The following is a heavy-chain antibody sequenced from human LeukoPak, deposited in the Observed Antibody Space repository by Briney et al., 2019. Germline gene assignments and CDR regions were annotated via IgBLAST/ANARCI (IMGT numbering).Heavy chain of an antibody. D-gene: IGHD4-23*01. CDR3: ARRARGYGGNSLYYFDY. Sequence: ASVKVSCKASGYTFTSYYMHWVRQAPGQGLEWMGIINPSGGSTSYAQKFQGRVTMTRDTSISTAYMELSRLRSDDTAVYYCARRARGYGGNSLYYFDYWGQGTLVTVSS. CDR2: INPSGGST. V-gene: IGHV1-46*01. CDR1: GYTFTSYY. J-gene: IGHJ4*02.